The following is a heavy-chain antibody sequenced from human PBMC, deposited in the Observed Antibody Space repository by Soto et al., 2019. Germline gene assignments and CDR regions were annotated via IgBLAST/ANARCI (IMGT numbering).Heavy chain of an antibody. Sequence: SETLSLTCTVSGGSISSGHYHWGWIRQPPGKGLEWIASIHYSGSAHYNPSLKIRVTISVDTSKSQFSLRLSSVTAADTAVYYCAKESMPEHYGDTLFDHWGQGTRVTVSS. CDR2: IHYSGSA. D-gene: IGHD4-17*01. J-gene: IGHJ4*02. CDR1: GGSISSGHYH. V-gene: IGHV4-39*02. CDR3: AKESMPEHYGDTLFDH.